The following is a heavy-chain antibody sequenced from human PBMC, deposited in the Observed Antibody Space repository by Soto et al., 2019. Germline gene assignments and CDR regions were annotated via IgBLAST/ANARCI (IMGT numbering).Heavy chain of an antibody. CDR2: INGSGSP. J-gene: IGHJ4*02. V-gene: IGHV3-21*04. CDR3: SREVQPVFRREYDY. Sequence: EVQLVESGGGLVKPGGSLRLSCAVSGFTFISHTLNWVRQAPGKGLEWVSSINGSGSPYYADSVKGRSTIARDNAQNSLYLQMSSLRAEATAVYYCSREVQPVFRREYDYWGQGTLVTVSS. CDR1: GFTFISHT.